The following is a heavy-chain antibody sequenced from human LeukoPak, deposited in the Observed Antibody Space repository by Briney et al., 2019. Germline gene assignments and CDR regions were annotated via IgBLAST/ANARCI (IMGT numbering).Heavy chain of an antibody. J-gene: IGHJ4*02. CDR1: GGSISSYS. CDR2: IYDSGST. V-gene: IGHV4-59*08. Sequence: SETLSLTCTVSGGSISSYSWSWIRQPPGKGLECIRYIYDSGSTNYNPSLKSRVAISVDKSKNQFSLKLSYVTAADTAVYYCARLSHYFDSSGYYYVRFFDYWGQGTLVTVSS. D-gene: IGHD3-22*01. CDR3: ARLSHYFDSSGYYYVRFFDY.